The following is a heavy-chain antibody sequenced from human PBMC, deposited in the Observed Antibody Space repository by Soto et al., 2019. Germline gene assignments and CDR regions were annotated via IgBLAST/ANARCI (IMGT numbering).Heavy chain of an antibody. Sequence: PGGSLRLSCAASGFTFSSYGMHWVLQAPCKGLEWVAVVCHDGSNTYYADSVKGRFTISRDSSKNTVSLQMTSLRAEDTAVYYCAKGGRQWLVTSDFNYWGQGALVTVSS. V-gene: IGHV3-30*02. CDR2: VCHDGSNT. CDR1: GFTFSSYG. J-gene: IGHJ4*02. D-gene: IGHD6-19*01. CDR3: AKGGRQWLVTSDFNY.